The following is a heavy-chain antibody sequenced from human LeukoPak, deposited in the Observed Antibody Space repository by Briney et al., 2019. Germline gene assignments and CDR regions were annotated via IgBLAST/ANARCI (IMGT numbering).Heavy chain of an antibody. V-gene: IGHV4-4*02. D-gene: IGHD3-10*01. CDR1: GGSISSSNW. CDR3: AGTMVRGTTNYFDY. CDR2: IYHSGST. Sequence: SGTLCLTCAVSGGSISSSNWWSWVRQPPGMGLEWIGEIYHSGSTNYNPSLKSRVTISVDKSKNQFSLKLSSVTAADTAVYYCAGTMVRGTTNYFDYWGQGTLVTVSS. J-gene: IGHJ4*02.